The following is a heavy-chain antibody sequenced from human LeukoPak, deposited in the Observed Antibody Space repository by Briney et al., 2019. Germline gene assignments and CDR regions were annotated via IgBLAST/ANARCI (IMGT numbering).Heavy chain of an antibody. V-gene: IGHV4-59*01. CDR1: GGSISSYY. J-gene: IGHJ5*02. CDR3: ARIVVIPASWFDP. D-gene: IGHD2-2*01. CDR2: IYYSGRT. Sequence: SETLSFTCTVSGGSISSYYWSWIRQPPGKGLEWIAYIYYSGRTNYNPSLKSRVTISLDTPKNQFSLKLNSVTAADTAVYYCARIVVIPASWFDPWGQGTLVTVSS.